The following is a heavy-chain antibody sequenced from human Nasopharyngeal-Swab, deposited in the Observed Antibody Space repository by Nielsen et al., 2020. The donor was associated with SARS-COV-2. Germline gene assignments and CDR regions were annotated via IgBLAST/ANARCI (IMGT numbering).Heavy chain of an antibody. Sequence: VSVKVSCKASGYTFTSYYLHWVRQAPGQGLEWMGIINPTDGSTSYAQKFEGRVTMTRVTSTSTVYMELNSLRSEDTAVYYCARVSPFRITGTSGMDVWGQGTTVTVSS. V-gene: IGHV1-46*01. D-gene: IGHD1-7*01. CDR1: GYTFTSYY. J-gene: IGHJ6*02. CDR3: ARVSPFRITGTSGMDV. CDR2: INPTDGST.